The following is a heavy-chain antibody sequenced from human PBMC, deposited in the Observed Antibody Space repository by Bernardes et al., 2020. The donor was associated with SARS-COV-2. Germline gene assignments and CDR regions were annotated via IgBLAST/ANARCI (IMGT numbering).Heavy chain of an antibody. CDR1: GGSISSSSYY. V-gene: IGHV4-39*01. J-gene: IGHJ6*02. D-gene: IGHD3-16*02. Sequence: SETLSLTCTVSGGSISSSSYYWGWIRQPPGKGLEWIGSIYYSGSTYYNPSLKSRVTISVETSKNQFSLKLSSVTAADTAVYYCARIPVLRLGELSLYYYYGMDVWGQGTTVTVSS. CDR3: ARIPVLRLGELSLYYYYGMDV. CDR2: IYYSGST.